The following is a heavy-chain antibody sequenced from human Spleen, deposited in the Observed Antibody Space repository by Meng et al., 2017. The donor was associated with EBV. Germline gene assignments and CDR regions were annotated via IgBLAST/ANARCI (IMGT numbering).Heavy chain of an antibody. Sequence: QVQLVQPGAEVTNPGASVKVSCRASGYAFTSYYIHWVRQAPGQGLEWMGVVYGGDTSTTYAQQFQGRVTMTRDSSTGTVYMELSSLRSEDTAMYYCARDAGYYETAGYYWGQGTLVTVSS. CDR1: GYAFTSYY. V-gene: IGHV1-46*01. J-gene: IGHJ4*02. CDR3: ARDAGYYETAGYY. CDR2: VYGGDTST. D-gene: IGHD3-3*01.